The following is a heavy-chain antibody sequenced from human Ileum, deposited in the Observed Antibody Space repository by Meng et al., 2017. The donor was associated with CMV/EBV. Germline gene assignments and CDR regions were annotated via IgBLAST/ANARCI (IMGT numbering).Heavy chain of an antibody. V-gene: IGHV4-34*01. CDR2: ISHSGNT. J-gene: IGHJ5*02. CDR1: GGSFSGYY. Sequence: YGGSFSGYYWTWIRQPPGKGLEWIGEISHSGNTNYNPSLKSRVTISMDTSKNQFFLKLSSVTAADTAVYYCARYGPGIILSGYCFDPWGQGTLVTVSS. CDR3: ARYGPGIILSGYCFDP. D-gene: IGHD3-3*01.